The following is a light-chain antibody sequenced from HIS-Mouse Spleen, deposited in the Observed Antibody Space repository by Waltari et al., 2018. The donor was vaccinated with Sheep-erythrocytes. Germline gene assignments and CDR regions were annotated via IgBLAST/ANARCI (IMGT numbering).Light chain of an antibody. V-gene: IGLV2-11*01. CDR2: DVS. CDR1: SSDVGGSNY. J-gene: IGLJ1*01. CDR3: CSYAGSYNHV. Sequence: QSALTQPRSVSGSPGQSVTISCTGPSSDVGGSNYVPWYHQHPGKAPKLMIYDVSKRPSGVPDRFSGSKSGNTASLTISGLQAEDEADYYCCSYAGSYNHVFATGTKVTVL.